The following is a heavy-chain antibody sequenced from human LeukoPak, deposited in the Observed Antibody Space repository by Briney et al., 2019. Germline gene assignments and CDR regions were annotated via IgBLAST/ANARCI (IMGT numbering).Heavy chain of an antibody. CDR3: ARGIVGATALMDV. D-gene: IGHD1-26*01. CDR2: ISAYNGNT. CDR1: GYTFPNYG. V-gene: IGHV1-18*01. Sequence: GASVKVSCKASGYTFPNYGISWVRQAPGQGLEWMGWISAYNGNTKYAQRFQGRVTMTTDTSTSTAHMELRSLISEDTAVYFCARGIVGATALMDVWGQGNTVTVSS. J-gene: IGHJ6*02.